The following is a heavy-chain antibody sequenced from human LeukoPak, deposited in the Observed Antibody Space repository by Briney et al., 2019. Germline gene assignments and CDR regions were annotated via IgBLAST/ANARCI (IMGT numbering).Heavy chain of an antibody. Sequence: GGSLRLSCAASGFTFSSYSMNWVRQAPGKGLEWVSSISSSSSYIYYADSVKGRFTISRDNAKNSLYLQMNSLRAEDTAVYYCARAVQLGYSYGPTLYYFDYWGQGTLVTVSS. J-gene: IGHJ4*02. V-gene: IGHV3-21*01. CDR2: ISSSSSYI. CDR3: ARAVQLGYSYGPTLYYFDY. CDR1: GFTFSSYS. D-gene: IGHD5-18*01.